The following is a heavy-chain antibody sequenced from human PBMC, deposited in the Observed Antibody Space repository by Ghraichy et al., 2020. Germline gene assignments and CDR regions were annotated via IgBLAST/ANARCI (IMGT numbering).Heavy chain of an antibody. V-gene: IGHV5-51*01. Sequence: GESLNISCKGSGYSFTSYWIGWVRQMPGKGLEWMGIIYPGDSDTRYSPSFQGQVTISADKSISTAYLQWSSLKASDTAMYYCARQVGWELPRSWFDPWGQGTLVTVSS. CDR1: GYSFTSYW. CDR3: ARQVGWELPRSWFDP. J-gene: IGHJ5*02. CDR2: IYPGDSDT. D-gene: IGHD1-26*01.